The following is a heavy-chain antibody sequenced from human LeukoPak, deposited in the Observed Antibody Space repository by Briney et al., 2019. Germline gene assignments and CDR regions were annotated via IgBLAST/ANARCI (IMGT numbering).Heavy chain of an antibody. D-gene: IGHD3-3*01. CDR1: GYTFTSYY. Sequence: ASVKVSCKASGYTFTSYYMHWVRQAPGQGLEWMGWINTNTGNPTYAQGFTGRFVFSLDTSVSTAYLQISSLKAEDTAVYYCARDYYDFWSGYHHFDYWGQGTLVTVSS. J-gene: IGHJ4*02. CDR2: INTNTGNP. CDR3: ARDYYDFWSGYHHFDY. V-gene: IGHV7-4-1*02.